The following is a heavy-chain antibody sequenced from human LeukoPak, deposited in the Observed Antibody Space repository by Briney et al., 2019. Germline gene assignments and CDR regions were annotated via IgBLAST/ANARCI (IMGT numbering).Heavy chain of an antibody. V-gene: IGHV3-21*01. J-gene: IGHJ6*02. CDR1: GFTFFNST. CDR3: ASDRIVVVPATIGAGYYYYYYGMDV. D-gene: IGHD2-2*01. Sequence: PGGSLRLSCAASGFTFFNSTMNWVRQAPGKGLEWVSSITSSGSYIYYADSLEGRFTISRDNAKKSLYLQMNSLRAEDTAVYYCASDRIVVVPATIGAGYYYYYYGMDVWGQGTTVTVSS. CDR2: ITSSGSYI.